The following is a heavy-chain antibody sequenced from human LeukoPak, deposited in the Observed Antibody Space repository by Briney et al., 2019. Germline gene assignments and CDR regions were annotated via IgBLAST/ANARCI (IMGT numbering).Heavy chain of an antibody. D-gene: IGHD2-2*02. CDR1: GGSISSYY. J-gene: IGHJ4*02. Sequence: SETLSLTCTVSGGSISSYYWSWIRQPPGKGLEWIGYIYYSGSTHYNPSLKSRVTISVDTSKNQFSLKLSSVTAADTAVYYCARHVACSSTSCYTALDYWGQGTLVTVSS. CDR2: IYYSGST. CDR3: ARHVACSSTSCYTALDY. V-gene: IGHV4-59*08.